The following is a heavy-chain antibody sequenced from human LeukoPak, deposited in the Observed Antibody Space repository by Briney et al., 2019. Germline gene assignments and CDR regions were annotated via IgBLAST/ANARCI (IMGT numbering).Heavy chain of an antibody. V-gene: IGHV3-21*01. CDR2: ISSTGNYI. CDR3: ARDWSGSYASYHYYMDV. J-gene: IGHJ6*03. D-gene: IGHD1-26*01. CDR1: GFTFEYYV. Sequence: GGPLRLSCTASGFTFEYYVMNWVRQAPGKGLEWVASISSTGNYINYADSLKGRLTISRDNANNSLSLQMNSLRAEDTAVYYCARDWSGSYASYHYYMDVWGKGTTVTVSS.